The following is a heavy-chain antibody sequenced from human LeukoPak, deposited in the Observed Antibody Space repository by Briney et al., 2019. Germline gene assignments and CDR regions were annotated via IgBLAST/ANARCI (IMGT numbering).Heavy chain of an antibody. Sequence: PGRSLRPSGAVSGFTFSSYGSHWVRQAPGKGLEWVAVISYDGSNKYYADSVKGRFTISRDNSKNTLYLQMNSLRAEDTAVYYCANWSRRTMIKQPKVYFGYWG. J-gene: IGHJ4*01. CDR2: ISYDGSNK. V-gene: IGHV3-30*18. CDR3: ANWSRRTMIKQPKVYFGY. D-gene: IGHD3-22*01. CDR1: GFTFSSYG.